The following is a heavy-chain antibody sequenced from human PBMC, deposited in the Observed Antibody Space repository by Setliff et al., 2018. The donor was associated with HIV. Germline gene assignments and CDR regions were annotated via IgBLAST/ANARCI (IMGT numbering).Heavy chain of an antibody. J-gene: IGHJ4*02. CDR3: ARVPFGSGSYYFDF. V-gene: IGHV4-59*06. CDR2: IYYSGDT. D-gene: IGHD3-10*01. CDR1: GAPLSSYY. Sequence: SETLSLTCTVSGAPLSSYYWSWIRQPPGKGLEWIGYIYYSGDTYYNATLQSRATILLDTSKNQFFLTLTSVTAADTAVYFCARVPFGSGSYYFDFWGQGTLVTVSS.